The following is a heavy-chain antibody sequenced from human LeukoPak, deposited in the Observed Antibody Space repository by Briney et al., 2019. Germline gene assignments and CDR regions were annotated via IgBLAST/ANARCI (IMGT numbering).Heavy chain of an antibody. CDR1: GFIFSIYP. CDR2: ITNTGVGT. V-gene: IGHV3-23*01. Sequence: GGSLRLSCAASGFIFSIYPMSWVRQAPGKGLEWVSSITNTGVGTYYADSVKGRFTVSRDNSKNPLLLQLNSLRAEDTAVYYCAKPSRYCRTTSCSATDFYSMVVWGQGSKVIV. J-gene: IGHJ6*01. CDR3: AKPSRYCRTTSCSATDFYSMVV. D-gene: IGHD2-2*01.